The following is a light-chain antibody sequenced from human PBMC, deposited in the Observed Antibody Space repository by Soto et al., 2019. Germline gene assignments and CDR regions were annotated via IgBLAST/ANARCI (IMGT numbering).Light chain of an antibody. V-gene: IGLV2-11*01. J-gene: IGLJ3*02. Sequence: QSALTQPASVSGSPGQSITISCTGTSSDVGGYNYVSWYQQHPGKAPKLMIYDVSKRPSGVPDRFSGSKSGNTASLTISGLQAEDEADYYCCSYAGRYWVFGGGTKLTVL. CDR1: SSDVGGYNY. CDR2: DVS. CDR3: CSYAGRYWV.